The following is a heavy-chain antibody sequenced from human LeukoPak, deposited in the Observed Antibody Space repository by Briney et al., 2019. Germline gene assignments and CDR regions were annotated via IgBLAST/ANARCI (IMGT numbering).Heavy chain of an antibody. CDR3: ARVAWGPFDY. Sequence: SGTLSLTCAVYGGSFSGYYWSWIRQPPGKGLEWIGEINHSGSTNYNPSLKSRVTISVDTSKNQFSLKLSSVTAADTAVYYCARVAWGPFDYWGQGTLVTVSS. D-gene: IGHD3-16*01. J-gene: IGHJ4*02. CDR1: GGSFSGYY. V-gene: IGHV4-34*01. CDR2: INHSGST.